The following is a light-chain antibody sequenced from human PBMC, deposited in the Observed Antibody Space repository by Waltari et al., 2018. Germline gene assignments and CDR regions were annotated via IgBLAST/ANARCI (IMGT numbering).Light chain of an antibody. V-gene: IGKV4-1*01. Sequence: DIVMTQSPDSLSVSLGERATINCKSSQSVFYSSYNKNDLAWYQQKPGQPPKLLIYWASTRESGVPDRFSGSGSGTEFTLTISSLQAEDVAVYYCHQYYSIPYTFGQGTKLEVK. J-gene: IGKJ2*01. CDR1: QSVFYSSYNKND. CDR2: WAS. CDR3: HQYYSIPYT.